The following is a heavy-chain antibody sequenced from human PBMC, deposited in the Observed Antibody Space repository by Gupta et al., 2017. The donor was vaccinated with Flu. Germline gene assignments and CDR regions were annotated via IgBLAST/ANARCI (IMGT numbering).Heavy chain of an antibody. D-gene: IGHD4-23*01. V-gene: IGHV3-21*01. CDR2: INDDSGHI. J-gene: IGHJ6*02. Sequence: EVQVVESGGGLVKPGMSLRLSCFASGFTFSRYNMNWVRQAPGKGLEWVSSINDDSGHIHYADSVKGRFTISRDNSKNALYLQMNSLRAEDTAVYFCAGDPGVTVMRYYGMDVWGQGTTVTVSS. CDR3: AGDPGVTVMRYYGMDV. CDR1: GFTFSRYN.